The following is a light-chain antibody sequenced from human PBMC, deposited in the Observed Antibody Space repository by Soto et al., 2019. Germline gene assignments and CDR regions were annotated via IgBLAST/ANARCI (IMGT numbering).Light chain of an antibody. J-gene: IGKJ2*01. CDR1: QRVSSK. CDR3: QQYNNWPHT. V-gene: IGKV3-15*01. Sequence: EIVMTQSPATLSVSPGERATLSCRASQRVSSKLAWLQQKPGQATSLLIYGVSTRATSFPVRFSGSGSLTEFTRTVNSLQCEDFAVYCCQQYNNWPHTFGHGDQLEIK. CDR2: GVS.